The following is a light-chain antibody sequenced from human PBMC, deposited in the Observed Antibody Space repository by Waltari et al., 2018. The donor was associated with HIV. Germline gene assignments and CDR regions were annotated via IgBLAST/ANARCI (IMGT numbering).Light chain of an antibody. CDR2: GAS. CDR1: ESVNSN. Sequence: EIVMIQSTGTLSVSPGERATLSCRASESVNSNLAWYQQKPGQAPRLLIFGASTRATGIAARFSGSASGTEFTLTISRLQSEDFAVYYCQQYYKWPLTFGQGTRLEIK. V-gene: IGKV3D-15*01. J-gene: IGKJ5*01. CDR3: QQYYKWPLT.